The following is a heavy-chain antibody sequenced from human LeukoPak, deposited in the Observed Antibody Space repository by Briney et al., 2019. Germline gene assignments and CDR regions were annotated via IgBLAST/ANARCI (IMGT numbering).Heavy chain of an antibody. J-gene: IGHJ5*02. D-gene: IGHD3-22*01. Sequence: GASVKVSCKASGYTFTSYDINWVRQATGQGLEWMGWMNPNSGNTGYAQKFQGRVTMTRNTAISTAYMELSSLRSEDTAVYYCARVPPSFDYYDSSGYKPAFDWFDPWGQGTLVTVSS. V-gene: IGHV1-8*01. CDR3: ARVPPSFDYYDSSGYKPAFDWFDP. CDR1: GYTFTSYD. CDR2: MNPNSGNT.